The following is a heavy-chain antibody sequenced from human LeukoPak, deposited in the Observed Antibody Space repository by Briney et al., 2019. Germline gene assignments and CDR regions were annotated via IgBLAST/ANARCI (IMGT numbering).Heavy chain of an antibody. V-gene: IGHV4-39*01. CDR2: IYYSGST. D-gene: IGHD3-10*01. CDR1: GGSLSSSSYY. CDR3: ARQSITMGRFSSLFDP. Sequence: SETLSLTCTVSGGSLSSSSYYWGWIRQPPGKGLEWIGSIYYSGSTYYNPSLKSRVTISVDTSKNQFSLKLSSVTAADTAVYYCARQSITMGRFSSLFDPWGQGTLVTVSS. J-gene: IGHJ5*02.